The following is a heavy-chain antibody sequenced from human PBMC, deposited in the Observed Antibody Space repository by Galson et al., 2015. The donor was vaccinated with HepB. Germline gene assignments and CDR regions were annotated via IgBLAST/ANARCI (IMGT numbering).Heavy chain of an antibody. CDR2: INPSGGST. CDR3: ARDAGGGLGPYYIDY. J-gene: IGHJ4*02. CDR1: GYTFTSYY. Sequence: SVKVSCKASGYTFTSYYMHWVRQAPGQGLEWMGIINPSGGSTSYAQKFQGRVTMTRDTSTTTVYMELSSLRSEDTAVYYCARDAGGGLGPYYIDYWGQGTLVTVSS. V-gene: IGHV1-46*01. D-gene: IGHD4-23*01.